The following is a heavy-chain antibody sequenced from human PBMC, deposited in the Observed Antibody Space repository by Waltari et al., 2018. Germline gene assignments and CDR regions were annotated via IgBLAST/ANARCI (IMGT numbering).Heavy chain of an antibody. V-gene: IGHV1-69*01. CDR1: GGTFSSYA. J-gene: IGHJ3*02. Sequence: QVQLVQSGAEVKKPGSSVKVSCKASGGTFSSYAISWVRQAPGQGLEWMGGDIPTLGKANDARQFQGRVPITADESTSTAYMELSSLRSEDTAVYYCARELADRRGNAFDIWGQGTMVTVSS. CDR3: ARELADRRGNAFDI. CDR2: DIPTLGKA.